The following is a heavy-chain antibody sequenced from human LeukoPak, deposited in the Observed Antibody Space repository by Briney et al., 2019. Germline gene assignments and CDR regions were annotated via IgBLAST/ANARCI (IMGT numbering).Heavy chain of an antibody. J-gene: IGHJ4*02. CDR2: IKEDGSEK. D-gene: IGHD6-19*01. V-gene: IGHV3-7*01. CDR1: GFTFSTYW. Sequence: PGGSLRLSCTASGFTFSTYWMTWVRQTPGKGLEWVANIKEDGSEKGYADSVKGRFTISRDNAKNSLYLQMNSLRVDDTAIYYCTRNSGWYRLYQWGQGTLVTVPS. CDR3: TRNSGWYRLYQ.